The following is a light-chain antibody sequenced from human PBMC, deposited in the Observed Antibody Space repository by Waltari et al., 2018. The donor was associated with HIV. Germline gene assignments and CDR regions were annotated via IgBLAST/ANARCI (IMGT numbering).Light chain of an antibody. Sequence: EIVMTQSTATLSVSPGERATLSCRASQRISSYLAWYQQRPGQAPRLLIYSASTRATGIPARFSGSGSGTEFTLTISSLQPEDFSVYFCQQLINWPYTFGQGTKLEIK. CDR2: SAS. V-gene: IGKV3-15*01. CDR3: QQLINWPYT. CDR1: QRISSY. J-gene: IGKJ2*01.